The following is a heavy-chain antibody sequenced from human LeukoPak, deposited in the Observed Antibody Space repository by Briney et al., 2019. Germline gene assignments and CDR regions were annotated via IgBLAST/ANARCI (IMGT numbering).Heavy chain of an antibody. CDR3: ARESYYDSGTYWGGYYYYYGMDV. CDR2: LLFDGRKT. D-gene: IGHD3-10*01. V-gene: IGHV3-30*04. CDR1: GFTFTSYA. J-gene: IGHJ6*02. Sequence: GRSLRLSCAASGFTFTSYAMHWVRQSPGKGLEWVAVLLFDGRKTYYADSVKGRFTISTDNSKNTLYLQMNSLRPEDTAVYYCARESYYDSGTYWGGYYYYYGMDVWGQGTTVTVSS.